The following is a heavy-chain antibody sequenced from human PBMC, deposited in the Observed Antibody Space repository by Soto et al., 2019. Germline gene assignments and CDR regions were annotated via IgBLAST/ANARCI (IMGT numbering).Heavy chain of an antibody. D-gene: IGHD2-2*01. CDR3: ARSVVVPADIPPVIDY. Sequence: QVQLQESGPGLVKPSQTLSLTCTVSGGSISSGDYYWSWIRQPPGKGLEWIGYIYYSGSTYYNPSLNSRVTISVDTSKNQFSLKLSSVTAADTAVYYCARSVVVPADIPPVIDYWGQGTLVTVSS. CDR1: GGSISSGDYY. V-gene: IGHV4-30-4*01. CDR2: IYYSGST. J-gene: IGHJ4*02.